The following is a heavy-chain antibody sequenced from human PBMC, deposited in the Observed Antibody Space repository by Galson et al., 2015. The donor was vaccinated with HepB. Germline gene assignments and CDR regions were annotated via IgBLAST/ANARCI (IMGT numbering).Heavy chain of an antibody. CDR1: GFTFSSYA. D-gene: IGHD3-9*01. V-gene: IGHV3-23*01. Sequence: SLRLSCAASGFTFSSYAMSWVRQAPGKGLEWVSAISGSGGSTYYADSVKGRFTISRDNSKNTLYLQMNSLRAEDTAVYYCAKGGILTGYGFDYWGQGTLVTVSS. CDR3: AKGGILTGYGFDY. J-gene: IGHJ4*02. CDR2: ISGSGGST.